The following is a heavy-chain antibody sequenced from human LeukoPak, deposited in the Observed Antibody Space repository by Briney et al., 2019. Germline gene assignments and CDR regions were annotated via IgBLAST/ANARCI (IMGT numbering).Heavy chain of an antibody. V-gene: IGHV4-59*08. CDR3: ARHRYSSGWRFDY. Sequence: SETLSHTCTVSGGSISSYYWSWIRQPPGKGLEWIGYIYYSGSTNYNPSLKSRVTISVDTSKNQFSLKLSSVTAADTAVYYCARHRYSSGWRFDYWGQGTLVTVSS. J-gene: IGHJ4*02. D-gene: IGHD6-19*01. CDR1: GGSISSYY. CDR2: IYYSGST.